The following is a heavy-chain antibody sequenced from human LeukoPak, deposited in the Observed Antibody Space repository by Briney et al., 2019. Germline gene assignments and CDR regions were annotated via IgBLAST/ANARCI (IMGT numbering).Heavy chain of an antibody. CDR1: GGSISNYY. J-gene: IGHJ4*02. D-gene: IGHD6-19*01. Sequence: SETLSLTCTVSGGSISNYYWSWIRQPPGKGLEWIGYIYYSGSTNYNPSLKSRVTISVDTSKNQFSLKLSSVTAADTAVYYCARGDQWLVSYFDYWGQGTLVTVSS. CDR3: ARGDQWLVSYFDY. CDR2: IYYSGST. V-gene: IGHV4-59*01.